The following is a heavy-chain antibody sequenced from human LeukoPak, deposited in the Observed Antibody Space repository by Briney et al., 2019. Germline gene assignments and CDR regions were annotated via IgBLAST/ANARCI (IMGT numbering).Heavy chain of an antibody. V-gene: IGHV4-38-2*02. J-gene: IGHJ6*02. D-gene: IGHD6-6*01. Sequence: SETLSLTCTVSGYSISSGYYWGWIRPPPGKGLEWIGSIYHSGSTYYNPSLKSRVTISVDTSKNQFSLKLSSVTAADTAVYYCARISIAPPYGMDVWGQGTTVTVSS. CDR2: IYHSGST. CDR1: GYSISSGYY. CDR3: ARISIAPPYGMDV.